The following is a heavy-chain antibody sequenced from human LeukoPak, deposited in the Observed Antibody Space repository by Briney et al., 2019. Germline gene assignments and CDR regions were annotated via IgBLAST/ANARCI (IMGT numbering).Heavy chain of an antibody. V-gene: IGHV3-11*01. Sequence: GGSLRLSCAASGFTFSDYYMSWVRQAPGKGLEWVSYISSSGSTIYYADSAKGRFTISRDNAKNSLYLQMNSLRAEDTAVYYCARDSMYSSSYYYYYMDVWGKGTTVTVSS. CDR2: ISSSGSTI. CDR3: ARDSMYSSSYYYYYMDV. CDR1: GFTFSDYY. J-gene: IGHJ6*03. D-gene: IGHD6-6*01.